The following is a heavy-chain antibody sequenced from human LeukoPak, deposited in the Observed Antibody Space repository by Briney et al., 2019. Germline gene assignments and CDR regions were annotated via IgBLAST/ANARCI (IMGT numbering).Heavy chain of an antibody. CDR3: AKELDYDRSQQPYYFDY. Sequence: PGGSLRLSCAASGFTFSSYAMSWVRQAPGKGLEWVSAISGSGGSTYYADSVKGRFTISRDNSKNTLYLQMNSLRAEDTAVYYCAKELDYDRSQQPYYFDYWGQGTLVTVSS. V-gene: IGHV3-23*01. J-gene: IGHJ4*02. D-gene: IGHD3-22*01. CDR2: ISGSGGST. CDR1: GFTFSSYA.